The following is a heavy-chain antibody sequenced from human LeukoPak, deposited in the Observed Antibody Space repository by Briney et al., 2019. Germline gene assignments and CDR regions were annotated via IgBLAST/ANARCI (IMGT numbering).Heavy chain of an antibody. CDR3: ARVNTLVRGAYYYSYYGMDV. CDR1: GGSISSSSSYY. J-gene: IGHJ6*02. CDR2: INHSGST. V-gene: IGHV4-39*07. D-gene: IGHD3-10*01. Sequence: PSETLSLTCTVSGGSISSSSSYYWAWIRQPPGKGLEWIGEINHSGSTNYNPSLKSRVTISVDTSKNQFSLKLSSVTAADTAVYYCARVNTLVRGAYYYSYYGMDVWGQGTTVTVSS.